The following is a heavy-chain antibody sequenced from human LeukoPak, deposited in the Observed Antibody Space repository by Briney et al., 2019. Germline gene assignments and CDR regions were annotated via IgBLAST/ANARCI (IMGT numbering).Heavy chain of an antibody. J-gene: IGHJ4*02. Sequence: SSVKVSCKASGGTFSSYAISWVRQAPGQGLEWMGGIIPIFGTANYAQKFQGRVTITADESTSTAYMELSSLRSEDTAVYYCARSLRFGEFSDYWGQGTLVTVSS. V-gene: IGHV1-69*01. CDR2: IIPIFGTA. D-gene: IGHD3-10*01. CDR3: ARSLRFGEFSDY. CDR1: GGTFSSYA.